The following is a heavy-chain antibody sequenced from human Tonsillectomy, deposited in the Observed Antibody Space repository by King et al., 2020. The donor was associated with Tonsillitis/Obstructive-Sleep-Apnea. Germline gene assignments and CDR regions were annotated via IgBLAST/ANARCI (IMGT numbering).Heavy chain of an antibody. J-gene: IGHJ4*02. CDR1: GGSISSYY. D-gene: IGHD4-17*01. CDR2: IYYSGST. Sequence: QLQESGPGLVKPSETLSLTCTVSGGSISSYYWSWIRQPPGKGLEWIGDIYYSGSTNYNPSLKSRVTISVDTSKNQFSLKLSSVTAADTAVYYCARGDDYGDLHFDYWGQGTLVTVSS. V-gene: IGHV4-59*01. CDR3: ARGDDYGDLHFDY.